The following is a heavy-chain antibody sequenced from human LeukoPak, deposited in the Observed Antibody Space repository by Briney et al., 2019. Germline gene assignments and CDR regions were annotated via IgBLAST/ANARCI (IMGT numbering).Heavy chain of an antibody. CDR2: IIPIFGTA. CDR3: ARDAPDFWSGFDAFDI. Sequence: SVKVSCKASGGTFSSYAISWVRQAPGQGLEWMGRIIPIFGTANYAQKFQGRATITTDESTSTAYMELSSLRSEDTAVYYCARDAPDFWSGFDAFDIWGQGTMVTVSS. D-gene: IGHD3-3*01. V-gene: IGHV1-69*05. J-gene: IGHJ3*02. CDR1: GGTFSSYA.